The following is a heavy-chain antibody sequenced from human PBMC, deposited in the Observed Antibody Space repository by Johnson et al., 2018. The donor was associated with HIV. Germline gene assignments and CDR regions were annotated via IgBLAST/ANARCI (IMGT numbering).Heavy chain of an antibody. Sequence: QVQLVESGGGVVQPGRSLRLSCAASGFTFSSYAMHWVRQAPGKGLEWVAVISYDGSNKYYADSVKGRFTISRDNSKNTLYLQMNSLRAEDTAVHYCARGGRRQGAFDIWGQGTMVTVSS. CDR3: ARGGRRQGAFDI. D-gene: IGHD6-6*01. J-gene: IGHJ3*02. V-gene: IGHV3-30*14. CDR2: ISYDGSNK. CDR1: GFTFSSYA.